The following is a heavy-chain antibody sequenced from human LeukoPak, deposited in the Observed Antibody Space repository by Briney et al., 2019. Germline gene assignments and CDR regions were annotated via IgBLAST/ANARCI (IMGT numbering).Heavy chain of an antibody. J-gene: IGHJ4*02. CDR2: INPNSGSI. CDR1: GYTFTSYY. D-gene: IGHD5-24*01. V-gene: IGHV1-46*01. CDR3: ARDGEMTTKLYYFDC. Sequence: ASVKVSCKASGYTFTSYYMHWVRQAPGQGLGWMGIINPNSGSISYAQKFQGRVTMTRDTSTSTVYMELSSLRSEDTAVYYCARDGEMTTKLYYFDCWGQGTLVTVSS.